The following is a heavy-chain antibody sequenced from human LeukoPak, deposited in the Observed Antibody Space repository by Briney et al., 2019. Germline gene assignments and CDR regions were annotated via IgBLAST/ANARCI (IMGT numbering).Heavy chain of an antibody. CDR2: IYYSGST. CDR3: ARLKDSSGYLYYYYYMDV. Sequence: SETLSLTCTVSGGSISSYYWSWIRQPPGKGLEWIGYIYYSGSTSYNPSLKSRVTISVDTSKNQFSLKLSSVTAADTAVYYCARLKDSSGYLYYYYYMDVWGKGTAVTVSS. V-gene: IGHV4-59*12. CDR1: GGSISSYY. D-gene: IGHD3-22*01. J-gene: IGHJ6*03.